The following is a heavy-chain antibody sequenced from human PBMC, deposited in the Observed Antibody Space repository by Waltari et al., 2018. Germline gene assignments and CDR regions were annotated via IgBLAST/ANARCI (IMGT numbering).Heavy chain of an antibody. CDR1: GYSFTSYW. J-gene: IGHJ4*02. D-gene: IGHD2-15*01. Sequence: EVQLVQSGAEVKKPGESLKISCKGSGYSFTSYWIGWVRQMPGKGLGWMGIIFPGVSDTRSSPSFQVHVTISADKSISTAYLQWSSLKASDTAMYYCASVGYCSGGSCYPTRGSFDYWGQGTLVTVSS. CDR2: IFPGVSDT. CDR3: ASVGYCSGGSCYPTRGSFDY. V-gene: IGHV5-51*01.